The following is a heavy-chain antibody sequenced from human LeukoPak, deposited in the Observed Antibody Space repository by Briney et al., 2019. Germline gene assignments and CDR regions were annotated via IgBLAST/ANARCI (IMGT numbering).Heavy chain of an antibody. V-gene: IGHV1-69*13. CDR3: ARAYYYGSGSPPYYFDY. J-gene: IGHJ4*02. CDR2: IIPIFGTA. Sequence: ASVKVSCRASGGTFSSYAISWVRQAPGQGLEWMGGIIPIFGTANYAQKFQGRVTITADESTSTAYMEPSSLRSEDTAVYYCARAYYYGSGSPPYYFDYWGQGTLVTVSS. CDR1: GGTFSSYA. D-gene: IGHD3-10*01.